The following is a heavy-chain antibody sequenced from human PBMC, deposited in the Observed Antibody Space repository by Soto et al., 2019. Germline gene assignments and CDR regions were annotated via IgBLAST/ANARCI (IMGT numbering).Heavy chain of an antibody. CDR2: IILIFGPA. CDR1: GGTLSRSA. V-gene: IGHV1-69*01. D-gene: IGHD6-13*01. Sequence: QVQLVQSGAEVKKPGSSVKVSCMASGGTLSRSAISWVRQAPGQGLEWMGGIILIFGPAIYAQKFRGRVSIIADESTRTAYMEMSSLRSDDTAVYYCGTGSSWTKVESWGQGTLVTVSS. CDR3: GTGSSWTKVES. J-gene: IGHJ4*02.